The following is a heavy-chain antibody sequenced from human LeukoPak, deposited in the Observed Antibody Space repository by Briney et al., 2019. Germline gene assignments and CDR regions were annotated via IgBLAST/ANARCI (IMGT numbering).Heavy chain of an antibody. V-gene: IGHV3-30*09. CDR2: ISYDGSNK. Sequence: GGSLRLPCAASGFTFSSYAMHWVRQAPGKGLEWVALISYDGSNKDYADSVKGRFAISRDNSKNTLYLQMGSLRAEDMAVYYCARGPGYSSSWYYYWGQGTLVTVSS. CDR3: ARGPGYSSSWYYY. D-gene: IGHD6-13*01. J-gene: IGHJ4*02. CDR1: GFTFSSYA.